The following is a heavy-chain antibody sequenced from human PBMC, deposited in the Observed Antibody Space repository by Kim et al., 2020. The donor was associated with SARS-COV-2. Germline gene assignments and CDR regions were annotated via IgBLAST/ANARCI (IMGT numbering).Heavy chain of an antibody. CDR1: GYTFTGYY. CDR2: INPNSGGT. D-gene: IGHD3-3*01. V-gene: IGHV1-2*02. CDR3: ARGPPPIATIFGVVIMGYFDY. J-gene: IGHJ4*02. Sequence: ASVKVSCKASGYTFTGYYMHWVRQAPGQGLEWMGWINPNSGGTNYAQKFQGRVTMTRDTSISTAYMELSRLRSDDTAVYYCARGPPPIATIFGVVIMGYFDYWGQGTLVTVSS.